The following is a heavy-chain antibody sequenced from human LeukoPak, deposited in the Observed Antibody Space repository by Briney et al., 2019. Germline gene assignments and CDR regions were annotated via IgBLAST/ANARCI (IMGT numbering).Heavy chain of an antibody. Sequence: SETLSLTCTVSGGSISNYYWSWIRQPAGKGLEWIGRIYTSGSTNYNPSLKSRVTMSVDTSKNQFSLKLSSVTAADTAVYYCARDGGDYSYYYYYMDVWGKGTTVTVSS. CDR2: IYTSGST. CDR3: ARDGGDYSYYYYYMDV. J-gene: IGHJ6*03. D-gene: IGHD4-17*01. CDR1: GGSISNYY. V-gene: IGHV4-4*07.